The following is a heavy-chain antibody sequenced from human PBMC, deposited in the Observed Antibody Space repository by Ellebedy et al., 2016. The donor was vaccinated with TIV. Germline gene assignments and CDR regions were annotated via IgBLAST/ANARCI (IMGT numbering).Heavy chain of an antibody. CDR1: GFTFSSYA. V-gene: IGHV3-23*01. J-gene: IGHJ5*02. CDR2: ISGSGGST. CDR3: AKDGGITMVRGVINHNWFDP. D-gene: IGHD3-10*01. Sequence: GESLKISXAASGFTFSSYAMHWVRQAPGKGLEWVSAISGSGGSTYYADSVKGRFTTSRDNSKNTLYLQMNSLRAEYTAVYYCAKDGGITMVRGVINHNWFDPWGQGTLVTVSS.